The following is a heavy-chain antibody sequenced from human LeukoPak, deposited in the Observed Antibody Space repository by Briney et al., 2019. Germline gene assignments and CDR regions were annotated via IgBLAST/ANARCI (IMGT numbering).Heavy chain of an antibody. J-gene: IGHJ4*02. V-gene: IGHV3-33*01. CDR3: ARDPGSGWYREDY. CDR2: IWYDGSNK. CDR1: GFTFSSYG. D-gene: IGHD6-19*01. Sequence: PGGSLRLSCAASGFTFSSYGMHWVRQAPGKGLEGVAVIWYDGSNKYYADSVKGRFTISRDNSKKTLYLQMNSLRAEDTAVYYCARDPGSGWYREDYWGQGTLVTVSS.